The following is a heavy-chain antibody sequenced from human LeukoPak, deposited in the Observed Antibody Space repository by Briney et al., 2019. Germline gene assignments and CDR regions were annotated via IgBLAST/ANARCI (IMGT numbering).Heavy chain of an antibody. CDR2: INHSGST. CDR3: ARCLDRSGCQIFDY. J-gene: IGHJ4*02. D-gene: IGHD6-19*01. CDR1: GGSISSYY. V-gene: IGHV4-34*01. Sequence: SETLSLTCTVSGGSISSYYWSWIRQPPGKGLEWIGEINHSGSTNYNPSLKSRVTISVDTSKNQFSLKLSSVTAADTAVYYCARCLDRSGCQIFDYWGQGTLVTVSS.